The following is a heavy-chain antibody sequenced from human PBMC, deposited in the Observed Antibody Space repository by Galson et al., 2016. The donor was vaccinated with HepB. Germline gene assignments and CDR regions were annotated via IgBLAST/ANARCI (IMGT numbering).Heavy chain of an antibody. Sequence: LRLSCAASGFTFRSYTMNWVRQAPGQGLEWIASISSSSSTVYYADSVKGRFTVSRDNAKHSLFLQMNTLRAEDTAVYYCARPRGRAFVPPDYWGQGTLVTVSS. CDR3: ARPRGRAFVPPDY. CDR1: GFTFRSYT. CDR2: ISSSSSTV. V-gene: IGHV3-21*01. J-gene: IGHJ4*02.